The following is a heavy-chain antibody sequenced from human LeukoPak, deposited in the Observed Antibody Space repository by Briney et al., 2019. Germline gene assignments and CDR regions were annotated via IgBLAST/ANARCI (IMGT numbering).Heavy chain of an antibody. CDR1: GGAFSGYA. J-gene: IGHJ4*02. D-gene: IGHD2-15*01. CDR3: ARDGGVGSFDY. V-gene: IGHV1-69*05. CDR2: IIPIFGTA. Sequence: GASVKVSCKASGGAFSGYAISWVRQAPGQGLEWMGRIIPIFGTANYAQKFQGRVTITTDESTSTAYMELSSLRSEDTAVYYCARDGGVGSFDYWGQGTLVTVSS.